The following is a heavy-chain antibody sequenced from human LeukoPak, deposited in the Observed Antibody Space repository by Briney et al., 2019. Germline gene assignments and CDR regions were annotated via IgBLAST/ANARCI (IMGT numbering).Heavy chain of an antibody. CDR2: ISGSGDNT. V-gene: IGHV3-23*01. CDR1: GFTFSSYA. CDR3: AKGSSSSCYSHFDY. D-gene: IGHD2-2*01. J-gene: IGHJ4*02. Sequence: GGSLRLSCAASGFTFSSYAMSWVRQAPGKGLEWVSAISGSGDNTYYADSVKGRFTISRDNSKNTLYLQMNSLRAEDTAIYYCAKGSSSSCYSHFDYWGQGNLVTVSS.